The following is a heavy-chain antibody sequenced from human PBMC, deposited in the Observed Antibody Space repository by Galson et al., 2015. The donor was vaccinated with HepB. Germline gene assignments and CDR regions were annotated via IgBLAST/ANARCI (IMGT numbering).Heavy chain of an antibody. CDR1: GFSLSTSGMR. CDR2: IDWDDDK. Sequence: PALVKPTQTLTLTCTFSGFSLSTSGMRVSWIRQPPGKALEWLARIDWDDDKFYSTSLKTRLTISKDTSKNQVVLTMTNMDPVDTATYYCARSPTGNDAFDIWGQGTMVTVSS. J-gene: IGHJ3*02. V-gene: IGHV2-70*04. D-gene: IGHD1-1*01. CDR3: ARSPTGNDAFDI.